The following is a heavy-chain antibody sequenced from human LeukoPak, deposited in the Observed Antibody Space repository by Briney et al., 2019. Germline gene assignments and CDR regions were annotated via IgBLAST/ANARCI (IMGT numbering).Heavy chain of an antibody. J-gene: IGHJ5*02. V-gene: IGHV7-4-1*02. Sequence: ASVKVSCKASGGTFSSYAISWVRQAPGQGLEWMGWINTNTGNPTYAQGFTGRFVFSLDTSVSTAYLQISSLKAEDTAVYYCARESKKWELRKWWFDPWGQGTLVTVSS. CDR1: GGTFSSYA. D-gene: IGHD1-26*01. CDR3: ARESKKWELRKWWFDP. CDR2: INTNTGNP.